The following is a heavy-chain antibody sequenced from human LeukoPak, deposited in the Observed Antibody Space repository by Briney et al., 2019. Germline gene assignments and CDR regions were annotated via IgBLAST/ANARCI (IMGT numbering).Heavy chain of an antibody. CDR2: ISYDGSNK. Sequence: GGSLRLSCAASGFTFSSYGMHWVRQAPGKGLEWVAVISYDGSNKYYADSVKGRFTTSRDNSKNTLYLQMNSLRAEDTAVYYCAKDQKVVTGFDYWGQGTLVTVSS. D-gene: IGHD4-23*01. V-gene: IGHV3-30*18. CDR1: GFTFSSYG. CDR3: AKDQKVVTGFDY. J-gene: IGHJ4*02.